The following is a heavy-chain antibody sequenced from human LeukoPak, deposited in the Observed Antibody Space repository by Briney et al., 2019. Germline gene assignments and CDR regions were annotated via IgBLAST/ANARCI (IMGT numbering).Heavy chain of an antibody. Sequence: GGSLRLSCAASGFTFDDYGMHWVRQAPGKGLEWVSGISWNSGSIGYADSVKGRFTISRDNAKNSLYLQMNSLRAEDTALYYCAKSTITFGGVSGNWFDPWGQGTLVTVSS. CDR2: ISWNSGSI. CDR1: GFTFDDYG. J-gene: IGHJ5*02. V-gene: IGHV3-9*01. CDR3: AKSTITFGGVSGNWFDP. D-gene: IGHD3-16*01.